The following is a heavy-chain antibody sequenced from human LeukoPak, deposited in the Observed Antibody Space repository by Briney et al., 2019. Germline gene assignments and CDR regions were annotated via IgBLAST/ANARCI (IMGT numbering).Heavy chain of an antibody. CDR3: AKVLVELLWFGDLVLDY. V-gene: IGHV3-30-3*01. CDR2: IFYDAINK. Sequence: TGRSLRLSCAASGFTFSSYTMHWVRQAPGKGLEWVAVIFYDAINKYYADSVKGRFTISGDNSKNTLYLQMSSLRGEDTAVYYCAKVLVELLWFGDLVLDYWGQGTLVTVSS. D-gene: IGHD3-10*01. J-gene: IGHJ4*02. CDR1: GFTFSSYT.